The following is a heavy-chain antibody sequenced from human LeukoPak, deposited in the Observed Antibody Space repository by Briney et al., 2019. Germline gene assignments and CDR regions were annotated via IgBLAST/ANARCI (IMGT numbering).Heavy chain of an antibody. CDR1: GGSTSSYY. J-gene: IGHJ4*02. CDR3: ARGVVAAAGRTSDF. Sequence: SETLSLTCTVSGGSTSSYYWSWIRQSAGKGLEWIGHISISGSTNYNPSLKSRVTMSVDTSKNQFSLKLSSVTAADTAVYYCARGVVAAAGRTSDFWGQGTLVTVSS. V-gene: IGHV4-4*07. D-gene: IGHD6-13*01. CDR2: ISISGST.